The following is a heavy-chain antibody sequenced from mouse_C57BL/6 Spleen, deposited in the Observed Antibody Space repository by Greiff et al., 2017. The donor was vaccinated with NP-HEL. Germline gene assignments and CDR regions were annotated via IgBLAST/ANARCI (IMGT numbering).Heavy chain of an antibody. D-gene: IGHD2-3*01. CDR1: GYTFTDYY. CDR3: ARNGYYGFPLAY. V-gene: IGHV1-26*01. J-gene: IGHJ3*01. Sequence: EVQLQQSGPELVKPGASVKISCKASGYTFTDYYMNWVKQSHGKSLEWIGDINPNNGGTSYNQKFKGKATLTVDKSSSTAYMELRSLTSEDSAVYYCARNGYYGFPLAYWGQGTLVTVSA. CDR2: INPNNGGT.